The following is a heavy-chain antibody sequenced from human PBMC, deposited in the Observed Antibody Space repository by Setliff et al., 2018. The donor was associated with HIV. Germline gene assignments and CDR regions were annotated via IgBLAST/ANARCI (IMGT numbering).Heavy chain of an antibody. CDR2: INSATGGT. V-gene: IGHV1-2*02. J-gene: IGHJ4*02. Sequence: ASVKVSCKASGYTFTDNYIHWVRQAPGQGLEWMAWINSATGGTNYEQKFQGRVTMTRDTSISTAYMKLSRLRSDDTALYYCARTLYSSFSSFDYWGQGTLVTVSS. D-gene: IGHD6-19*01. CDR1: GYTFTDNY. CDR3: ARTLYSSFSSFDY.